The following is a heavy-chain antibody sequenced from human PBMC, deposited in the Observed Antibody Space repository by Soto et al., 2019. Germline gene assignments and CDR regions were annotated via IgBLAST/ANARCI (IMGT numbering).Heavy chain of an antibody. D-gene: IGHD3-10*01. Sequence: EVQLVESGGGLVQPGGSLRLSCAASGFTFSSNWMHWVRQAPGKGLAWVARINSDGTTTTYADPVKGRFTISRDNAKNTVYLQMNSLRVEDTAVYYCATVGTGSYNWFDPWGRGTLVTVSS. CDR2: INSDGTTT. V-gene: IGHV3-74*01. CDR1: GFTFSSNW. CDR3: ATVGTGSYNWFDP. J-gene: IGHJ5*02.